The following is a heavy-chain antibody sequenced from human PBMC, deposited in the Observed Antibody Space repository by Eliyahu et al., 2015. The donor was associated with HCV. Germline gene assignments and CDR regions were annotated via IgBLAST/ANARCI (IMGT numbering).Heavy chain of an antibody. J-gene: IGHJ4*02. Sequence: EVQLVESGGGLVQPGGSXRLSCAASGFAFSGSAIHWVRQASGKGLEWVGRIRSKANNYATAYGASVKGRFTISRDDSKNTAYLQMNSLKTEDTALYYCSRHLDVSPQAFDYWGQGTLVIVST. D-gene: IGHD3-9*01. CDR2: IRSKANNYAT. V-gene: IGHV3-73*02. CDR1: GFAFSGSA. CDR3: SRHLDVSPQAFDY.